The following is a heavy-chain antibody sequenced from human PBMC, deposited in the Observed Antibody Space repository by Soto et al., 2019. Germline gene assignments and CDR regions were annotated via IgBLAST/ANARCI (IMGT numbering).Heavy chain of an antibody. CDR3: ARDLSPPGIVHAWFDP. CDR2: ISAYNGNT. V-gene: IGHV1-18*01. CDR1: GYTFTSYG. J-gene: IGHJ5*02. Sequence: ASVKVSCKASGYTFTSYGISWVRQAPGQGLEWMGWISAYNGNTNYAQKLQGRVTMTTDTSTSTAYMELRSLRSDDTAVYYCARDLSPPGIVHAWFDPWGQGTLVTVSS. D-gene: IGHD3-22*01.